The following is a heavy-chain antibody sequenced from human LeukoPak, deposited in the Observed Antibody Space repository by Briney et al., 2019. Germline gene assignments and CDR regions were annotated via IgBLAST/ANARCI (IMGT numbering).Heavy chain of an antibody. CDR3: ARGYYYDSSGYYQLDY. D-gene: IGHD3-22*01. V-gene: IGHV1-2*04. CDR2: INLNKDDT. CDR1: GYTFTGYY. Sequence: GASVKVSCKASGYTFTGYYLHWVRQAPGQGLEWMGWINLNKDDTNYAQKFQGWVTMTRDTSISTAYMELSRLRSDDTAVYYCARGYYYDSSGYYQLDYWGQGTLVTVSS. J-gene: IGHJ4*02.